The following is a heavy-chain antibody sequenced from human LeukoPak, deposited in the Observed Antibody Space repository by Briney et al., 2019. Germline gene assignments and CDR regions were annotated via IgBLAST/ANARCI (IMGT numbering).Heavy chain of an antibody. CDR1: GFTVSSNY. J-gene: IGHJ4*02. CDR2: ISGSGGST. CDR3: AKDRGYIAAHIFDY. D-gene: IGHD6-6*01. V-gene: IGHV3-23*01. Sequence: GGSLRLSCAASGFTVSSNYVSWVRQAPGEGLEWVSAISGSGGSTYYADSVKGRFTISRDNSKNTLYLQMNSLRAEDTAVYYCAKDRGYIAAHIFDYWGQGTLVTVSS.